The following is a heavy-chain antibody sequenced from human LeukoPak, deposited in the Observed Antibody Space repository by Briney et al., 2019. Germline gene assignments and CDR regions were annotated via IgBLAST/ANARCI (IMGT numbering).Heavy chain of an antibody. CDR1: GGSISSSSYY. J-gene: IGHJ3*02. V-gene: IGHV4-39*01. CDR3: ARFGVYSYGCEDAFDI. CDR2: IYYSGST. Sequence: PSETLSLTCTVSGGSISSSSYYWGWIRQPPGRGLEWIGSIYYSGSTYYNPSLKSRVTISVDTSKNQFSLKLSSVTAADTAVYYCARFGVYSYGCEDAFDIWGQGTMVTVSS. D-gene: IGHD5-18*01.